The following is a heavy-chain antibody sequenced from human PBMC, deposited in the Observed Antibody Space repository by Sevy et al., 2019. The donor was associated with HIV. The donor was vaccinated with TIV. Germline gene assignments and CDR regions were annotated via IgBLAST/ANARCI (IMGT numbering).Heavy chain of an antibody. CDR2: IYSGDST. Sequence: GGSLRLSCAASGFSVSNSYMSWVRQAPGKGLQWVSVIYSGDSTYYTDSVKGRFTISRDNAKNSLYLQMNSLRAEDTAVYYCARGLYGMDVWGQGTTVTVSS. CDR1: GFSVSNSY. V-gene: IGHV3-53*01. J-gene: IGHJ6*02. CDR3: ARGLYGMDV.